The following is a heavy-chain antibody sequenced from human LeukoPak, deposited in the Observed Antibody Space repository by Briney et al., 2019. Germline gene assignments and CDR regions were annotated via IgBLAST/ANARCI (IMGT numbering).Heavy chain of an antibody. D-gene: IGHD2-8*01. Sequence: SETLSLTCTVSGYSISSGYYWGWIRQPPGKGLEWIGSIYHSGSTYYNPSLKSRVTISVDTSKNQFSLKLSSVTAADTAVYYCARRTSPMDVWGKGTTVTISS. CDR3: ARRTSPMDV. CDR2: IYHSGST. V-gene: IGHV4-38-2*02. CDR1: GYSISSGYY. J-gene: IGHJ6*03.